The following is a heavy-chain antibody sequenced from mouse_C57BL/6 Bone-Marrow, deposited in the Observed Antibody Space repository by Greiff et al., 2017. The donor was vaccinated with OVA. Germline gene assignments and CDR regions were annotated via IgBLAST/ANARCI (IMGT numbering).Heavy chain of an antibody. CDR3: ARTGKVPFAY. Sequence: VQGVESGPGLVAPSPSLSITCPVSGFSLTSYAISWVRQPPGQGLECLGVIWTGGGTNYNSALKSRLSISKDNSKSQVFLKMNSLQTDDTARYYCARTGKVPFAYWGQGTLVTVSA. D-gene: IGHD4-1*01. V-gene: IGHV2-9-1*01. CDR1: GFSLTSYA. J-gene: IGHJ3*01. CDR2: IWTGGGT.